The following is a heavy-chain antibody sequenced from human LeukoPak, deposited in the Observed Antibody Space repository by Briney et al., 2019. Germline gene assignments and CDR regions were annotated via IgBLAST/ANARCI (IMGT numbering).Heavy chain of an antibody. CDR2: IYSGGGT. CDR1: GFTVSRHY. J-gene: IGHJ6*03. D-gene: IGHD6-13*01. V-gene: IGHV3-66*02. CDR3: ARVLGGSSWYFGYYYYYMDV. Sequence: GGSLRLLCAVSGFTVSRHYVSWVRQAPGKGLEGVSVIYSGGGTYYADSVKGRITISRDNAKNTLYHQMNSLRAEDTAVYYCARVLGGSSWYFGYYYYYMDVWGKGTTVTVSS.